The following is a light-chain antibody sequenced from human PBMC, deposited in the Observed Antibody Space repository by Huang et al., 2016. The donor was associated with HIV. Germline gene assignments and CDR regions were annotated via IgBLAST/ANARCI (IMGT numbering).Light chain of an antibody. CDR2: AAS. J-gene: IGKJ1*01. Sequence: DIQMTQSPSSLSASVGDRVTITCRASQGISNFLAWYQQKPGRVPQLLISAASTLQSGVPSRFSGSGFGTDFTLTINSLQPEDVATYYCQKYNSAPWTFGQGTKVDIK. CDR3: QKYNSAPWT. CDR1: QGISNF. V-gene: IGKV1-27*01.